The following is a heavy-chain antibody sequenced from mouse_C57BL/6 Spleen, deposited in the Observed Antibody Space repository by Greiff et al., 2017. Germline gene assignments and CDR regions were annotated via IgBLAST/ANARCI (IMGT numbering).Heavy chain of an antibody. V-gene: IGHV2-5*01. J-gene: IGHJ2*01. Sequence: QVQLQQSGPGLVQPSQSLSITCTVSGFSLTSYGVHWVRQSPGKGLEWLGVIWRGGSTDYNAAVMSRLSITKDNSKSQVFFKMNSLQADDTAIYYCAKSDYFDYWGQGTTLTVSS. CDR2: IWRGGST. CDR1: GFSLTSYG. CDR3: AKSDYFDY.